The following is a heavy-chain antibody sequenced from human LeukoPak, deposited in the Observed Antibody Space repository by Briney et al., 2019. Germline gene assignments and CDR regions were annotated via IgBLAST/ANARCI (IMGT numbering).Heavy chain of an antibody. CDR2: ISCSGGNT. V-gene: IGHV3-23*01. CDR1: GFTFSSYA. J-gene: IGHJ5*02. CDR3: AKGRGAGWFDP. Sequence: GGSLRLSCAASGFTFSSYAMSWVRQPPGKGLEWVSTISCSGGNTYYADSVKGRFTISRDNSKNTLYLQMNSLRAEDTAVYYCAKGRGAGWFDPWGQGTLVTVSS. D-gene: IGHD5-12*01.